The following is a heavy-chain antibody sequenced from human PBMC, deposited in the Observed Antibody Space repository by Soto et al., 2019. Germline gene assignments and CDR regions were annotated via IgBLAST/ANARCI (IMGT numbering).Heavy chain of an antibody. D-gene: IGHD1-1*01. CDR3: ARDRPMWGYPTGGVFEI. CDR2: FSLSGTT. Sequence: SETLSLTCTVSGASITGSSYWSWIRQPAGKGLEWIGRFSLSGTTNYNPSLRSRVTMSADVSKNQFSLRLTSVTAADTALYYYARDRPMWGYPTGGVFEICGQATMVTLSS. V-gene: IGHV4-4*07. J-gene: IGHJ3*02. CDR1: GASITGSSY.